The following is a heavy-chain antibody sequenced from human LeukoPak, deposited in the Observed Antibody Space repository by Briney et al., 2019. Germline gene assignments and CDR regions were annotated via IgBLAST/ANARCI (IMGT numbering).Heavy chain of an antibody. D-gene: IGHD3-10*01. V-gene: IGHV1-69*05. CDR1: GGTFSSYA. J-gene: IGHJ4*02. Sequence: SVKVSCKASGGTFSSYAISWGPQAPGQGLGCMGGIIPIFGTANYAQKFQGRVTITTDESTSTAYMELSSLRSEDTAVYYCAIFYSSGQYYFDYWGQGTLVTVSS. CDR2: IIPIFGTA. CDR3: AIFYSSGQYYFDY.